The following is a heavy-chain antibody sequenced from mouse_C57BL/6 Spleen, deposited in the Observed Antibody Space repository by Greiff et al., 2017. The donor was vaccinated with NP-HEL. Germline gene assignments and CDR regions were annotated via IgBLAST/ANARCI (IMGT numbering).Heavy chain of an antibody. CDR3: ARRHYGSSYGYFDV. D-gene: IGHD1-1*01. CDR2: INPNNGGT. Sequence: VQLQQSGPELVKPGASVKISCKASGYTFTDYYMNWVKQSHGKSLEWIGDINPNNGGTSYNQKFKGKATLTVDKSSSTAYMELRSLTSEDSAVYYCARRHYGSSYGYFDVWGTGTTVTVSS. V-gene: IGHV1-26*01. CDR1: GYTFTDYY. J-gene: IGHJ1*03.